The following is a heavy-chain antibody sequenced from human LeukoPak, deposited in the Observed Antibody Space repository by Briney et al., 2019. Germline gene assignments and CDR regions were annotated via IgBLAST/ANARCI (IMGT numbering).Heavy chain of an antibody. CDR1: GGSFSGYY. CDR3: ARRRFYYYDSSGYYSSPFDY. CDR2: INHSGST. Sequence: SETLSLTCAVYGGSFSGYYWSWIRQPPGKGLEWIGEINHSGSTNYNPSLKSRVTISVGTSKNQFSLKLSSVTAADTAVYYCARRRFYYYDSSGYYSSPFDYWGQGTLVTVSS. J-gene: IGHJ4*02. D-gene: IGHD3-22*01. V-gene: IGHV4-34*01.